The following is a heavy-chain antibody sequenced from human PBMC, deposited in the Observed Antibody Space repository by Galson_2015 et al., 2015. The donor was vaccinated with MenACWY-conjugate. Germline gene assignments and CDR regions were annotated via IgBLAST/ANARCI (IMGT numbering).Heavy chain of an antibody. CDR1: GFTFSDYY. CDR3: AKDLRTIFQLVFDV. CDR2: ISSGHIYS. V-gene: IGHV3-11*05. Sequence: SLRLSCAASGFTFSDYYMSWIRQAPGKGLEWVAYISSGHIYSNHADSVKGRFTISRDNAKNSLFLQMTSLRADDTAIYYCAKDLRTIFQLVFDVGGQGTLVTVSS. D-gene: IGHD2-15*01. J-gene: IGHJ4*02.